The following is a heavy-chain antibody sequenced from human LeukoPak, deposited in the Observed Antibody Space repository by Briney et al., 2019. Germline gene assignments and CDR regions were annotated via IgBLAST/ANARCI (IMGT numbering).Heavy chain of an antibody. CDR3: AKDPYSGNELNWFDP. J-gene: IGHJ5*02. CDR1: GFTFSSCA. V-gene: IGHV3-23*01. CDR2: ISGSGGST. Sequence: GGSLRLSCAASGFTFSSCAMSWVRQAPGKGLEWVSAISGSGGSTYYADSVKGRFTISRDNSKNTLYLQMNSLRAEDTAVYYCAKDPYSGNELNWFDPWGQGTLVTVSS. D-gene: IGHD1-26*01.